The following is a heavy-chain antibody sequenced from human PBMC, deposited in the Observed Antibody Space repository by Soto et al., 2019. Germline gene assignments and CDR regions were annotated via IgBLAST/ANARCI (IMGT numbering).Heavy chain of an antibody. CDR2: IYYSGST. CDR1: GGSISSSY. CDR3: ARIDYDILTGYYMYY. Sequence: TVSGGSISSSYWSWIRQPPGKGLEWIGYIYYSGSTNYNPSLKSRVTISVDTSKNQFSLKLSSVTAADTAVYYCARIDYDILTGYYMYYWGQGTLVTVS. J-gene: IGHJ4*02. D-gene: IGHD3-9*01. V-gene: IGHV4-59*01.